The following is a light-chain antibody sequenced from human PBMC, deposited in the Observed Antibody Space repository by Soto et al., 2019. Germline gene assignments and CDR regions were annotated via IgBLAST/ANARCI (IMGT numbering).Light chain of an antibody. CDR3: HQYYSTPST. CDR1: QSVLYSSNNNNY. V-gene: IGKV4-1*01. J-gene: IGKJ2*01. Sequence: DIVMTQSPDSLAVSLGERATINCKSSQSVLYSSNNNNYLAWYQHKPGQPPKLLIYWASTRESGVPDRFSGSGSETDFTLTISSLQAEDVAVYYCHQYYSTPSTFGQGTKLEIK. CDR2: WAS.